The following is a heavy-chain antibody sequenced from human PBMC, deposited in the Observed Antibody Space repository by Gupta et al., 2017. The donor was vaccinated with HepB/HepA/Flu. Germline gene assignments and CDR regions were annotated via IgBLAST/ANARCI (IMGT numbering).Heavy chain of an antibody. Sequence: QVQLVQSGAEVKKPGASVTVSCKASGYTFTSYGISWVRQAPGQGLEWMGWISAYNGNTNYAQKLQGRVTMTTDTSTSTAYMELRSLRSDDTAVYYCARVWFVTIFGVVISNAFDIWGQGTMVTVSS. CDR1: GYTFTSYG. CDR2: ISAYNGNT. J-gene: IGHJ3*02. CDR3: ARVWFVTIFGVVISNAFDI. D-gene: IGHD3-3*01. V-gene: IGHV1-18*01.